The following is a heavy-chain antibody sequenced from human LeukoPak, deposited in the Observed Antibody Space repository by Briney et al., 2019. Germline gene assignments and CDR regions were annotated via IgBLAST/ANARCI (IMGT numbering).Heavy chain of an antibody. CDR2: IKNKGDGATT. CDR1: GFTFNKAW. V-gene: IGHV3-15*01. J-gene: IGHJ4*02. Sequence: KAGGSLRLSCAASGFTFNKAWMSWVRLAPGKGLEWVGRIKNKGDGATTDYAAPVKGRFTVSRDDSKSTLYLQMNSLKTEDTAVYYCTTSGTPFEYWGQGTLVTVSS. CDR3: TTSGTPFEY. D-gene: IGHD3-10*01.